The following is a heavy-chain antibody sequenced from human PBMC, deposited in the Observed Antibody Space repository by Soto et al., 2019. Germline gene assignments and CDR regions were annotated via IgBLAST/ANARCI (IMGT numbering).Heavy chain of an antibody. Sequence: GGSLRLSCAASGFTFSDYYMSWIRQAPGKGLDGVSYISSSGSTIYYADSVKGRFTISRDNAKNSLYLQMNSLRAEDTAVYYCARGEITGPPTTHAFDIWGQGTMVTVSS. J-gene: IGHJ3*02. D-gene: IGHD1-1*01. CDR2: ISSSGSTI. CDR1: GFTFSDYY. CDR3: ARGEITGPPTTHAFDI. V-gene: IGHV3-11*01.